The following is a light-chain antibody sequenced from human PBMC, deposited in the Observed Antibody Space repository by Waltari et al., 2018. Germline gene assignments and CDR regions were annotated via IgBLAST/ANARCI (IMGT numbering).Light chain of an antibody. CDR3: QQYYSGPFT. Sequence: DIVMTQSPDSLAVSLGERATINYTSSQSVLYSSNNKNYLAWYQQKPGQPPKLLIYWASTRESGVPDRFTGSGSGTDFTLTISSLQAEDVAVYYCQQYYSGPFTFGQGTRLEIK. CDR2: WAS. J-gene: IGKJ5*01. CDR1: QSVLYSSNNKNY. V-gene: IGKV4-1*01.